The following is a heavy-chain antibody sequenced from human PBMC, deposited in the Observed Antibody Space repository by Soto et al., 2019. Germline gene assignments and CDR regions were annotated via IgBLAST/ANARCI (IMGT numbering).Heavy chain of an antibody. D-gene: IGHD2-21*02. J-gene: IGHJ4*02. CDR3: ARHIPYCGGDCYPR. Sequence: GESLKISGKGSGYSFTSYWSSWVRQMPGKGREWMGRIDPSDSYTNYSPSFQGHVTISADKSISTAYLQWSSLKASDTAMYYCARHIPYCGGDCYPRWGQGTLVTVSS. CDR1: GYSFTSYW. V-gene: IGHV5-10-1*01. CDR2: IDPSDSYT.